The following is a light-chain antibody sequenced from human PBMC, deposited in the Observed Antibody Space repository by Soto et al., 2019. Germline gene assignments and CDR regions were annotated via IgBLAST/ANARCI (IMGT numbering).Light chain of an antibody. CDR1: QSISSY. Sequence: DIQMTQSPSSLSTSVGDRVTITSRASQSISSYLNWYQQKPGKAPKLLIYAASVLQSGVPSRFSGSGSGTDFTLTISSLQPEDFATYYCQQTYSTPRTFGQGTKLEIK. CDR2: AAS. V-gene: IGKV1-39*01. CDR3: QQTYSTPRT. J-gene: IGKJ2*01.